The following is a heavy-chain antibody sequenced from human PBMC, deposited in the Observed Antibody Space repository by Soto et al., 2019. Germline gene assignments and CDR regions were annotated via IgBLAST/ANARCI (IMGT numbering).Heavy chain of an antibody. CDR3: AKVPDYDFWSGYSVFDY. D-gene: IGHD3-3*01. Sequence: EVQLLESGGGLVQPGGSLRLSCAASGFTFSSYDMSWVRQAPGKGLEWVSAISGSGGSTYYADSVKGRFTISRDNSKNTLYLQMNSLRAEDTAVYYCAKVPDYDFWSGYSVFDYWGQGTLVTVSS. CDR1: GFTFSSYD. CDR2: ISGSGGST. J-gene: IGHJ4*02. V-gene: IGHV3-23*01.